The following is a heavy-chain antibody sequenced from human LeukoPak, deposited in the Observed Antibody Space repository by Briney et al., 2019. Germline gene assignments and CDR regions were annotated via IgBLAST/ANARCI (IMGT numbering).Heavy chain of an antibody. D-gene: IGHD3-9*01. CDR1: GFTFSSYE. Sequence: GGSLRLSCAASGFTFSSYEMNWVRQAPGKGLEWVSYISSSGSTIYYAASVKGRFTISRDNAKNSLYLQMNSLRAEDTAVYYCARDPPGHYYDILAADYWGQGTLVTVSS. J-gene: IGHJ4*02. CDR3: ARDPPGHYYDILAADY. V-gene: IGHV3-48*03. CDR2: ISSSGSTI.